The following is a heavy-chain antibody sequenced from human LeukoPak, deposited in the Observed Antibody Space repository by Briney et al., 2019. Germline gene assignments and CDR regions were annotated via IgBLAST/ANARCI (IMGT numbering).Heavy chain of an antibody. J-gene: IGHJ4*02. CDR2: ISYDGSNI. D-gene: IGHD3-10*01. CDR1: GFSFSSYG. V-gene: IGHV3-30*03. CDR3: AFSLWFGELLFDIDY. Sequence: GGSLRLSCAASGFSFSSYGMLWVRQAPGKGLEWVAVISYDGSNIYYADSVKGRFTISRDNSKNTLYLQMNSLRAEDTAVYSCAFSLWFGELLFDIDYWGQGTLVTVSS.